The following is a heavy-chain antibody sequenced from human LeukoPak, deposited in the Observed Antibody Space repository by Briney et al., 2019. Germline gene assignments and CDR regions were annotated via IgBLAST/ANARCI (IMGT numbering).Heavy chain of an antibody. Sequence: PGGFLRLSCAASGFTFSSYAMNWIRQAPGKGLEWVSAISGSDGTTYYADSVKGRFTISRDNPKNTLYLQMNSLRAEDTAVYYCAKPDCSYTDCYRPTYWGQGTLVTVSS. V-gene: IGHV3-23*01. CDR2: ISGSDGTT. J-gene: IGHJ4*02. CDR1: GFTFSSYA. CDR3: AKPDCSYTDCYRPTY. D-gene: IGHD2-2*02.